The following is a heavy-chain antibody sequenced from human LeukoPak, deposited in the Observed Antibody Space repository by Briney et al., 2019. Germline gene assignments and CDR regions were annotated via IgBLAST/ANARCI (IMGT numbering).Heavy chain of an antibody. CDR2: INEDGSEK. J-gene: IGHJ5*02. CDR3: ASSSYSCSSS. V-gene: IGHV3-7*01. CDR1: GFTFTNYW. D-gene: IGHD6-6*01. Sequence: QPGGSLRLSCAASGFTFTNYWMIWVRQAPGKGLEWVANINEDGSEKYYVGSVEGRFTISRDNAKNSVFLQMNSLRADDTAMYYCASSSYSCSSSWGQGTLVTVSS.